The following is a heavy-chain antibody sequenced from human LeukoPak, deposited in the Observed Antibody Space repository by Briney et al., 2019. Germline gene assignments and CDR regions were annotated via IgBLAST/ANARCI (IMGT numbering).Heavy chain of an antibody. Sequence: GGSLRLSCAASGFTFSNYAMSWVRQAPGKGLEWVSAISGSGGRRYYADSVKGRFTVSRDNSKNTLYLQMNSLRAEDTAVYYCAKTDSSDYSYYFDYWGQGTLVTVSS. D-gene: IGHD3-22*01. CDR3: AKTDSSDYSYYFDY. CDR1: GFTFSNYA. J-gene: IGHJ4*02. CDR2: ISGSGGRR. V-gene: IGHV3-23*01.